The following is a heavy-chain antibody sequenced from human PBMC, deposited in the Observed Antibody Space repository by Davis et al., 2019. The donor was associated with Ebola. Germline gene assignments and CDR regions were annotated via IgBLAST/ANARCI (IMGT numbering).Heavy chain of an antibody. V-gene: IGHV3-73*01. CDR1: GFTFGDYA. CDR2: IRSKANSYAT. J-gene: IGHJ4*02. CDR3: SRSGPDN. Sequence: GGSLRLSCTTSGFTFGDYAMSWVRQAPGKGLEWVGRIRSKANSYATAYAASVKGRFTISRDDSKNTAYLQMNSLKTEDTAVYYCSRSGPDNWGQGTLVTVSS. D-gene: IGHD1-26*01.